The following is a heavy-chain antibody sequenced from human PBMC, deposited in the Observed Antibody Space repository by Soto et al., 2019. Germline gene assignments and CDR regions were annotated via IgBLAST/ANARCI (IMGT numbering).Heavy chain of an antibody. J-gene: IGHJ4*02. V-gene: IGHV3-74*01. Sequence: GSLRLSCAASGFTFSSYYMHWVRQAPGKGLVWVSRIKTDGTFTNYADSVKGRFTISRDNAKNMLYLQMNSLGAEDTAVYYCARGYYGDPPALDYWGQGTVVTVS. CDR2: IKTDGTFT. CDR1: GFTFSSYY. CDR3: ARGYYGDPPALDY. D-gene: IGHD4-17*01.